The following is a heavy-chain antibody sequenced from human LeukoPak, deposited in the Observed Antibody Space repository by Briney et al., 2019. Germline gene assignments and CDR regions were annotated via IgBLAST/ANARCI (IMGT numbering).Heavy chain of an antibody. CDR2: ISGSGGST. V-gene: IGHV3-23*01. Sequence: GGSLRLSCAASGFTFSSYAMNWVRQAPGKGLEWVSAISGSGGSTYYADSVKGRFTISRDNSKNTLYLQMNSLRAEDTAVYYCASSHRGGYSYGRPFDYWGQGTLVTVSS. J-gene: IGHJ4*02. CDR3: ASSHRGGYSYGRPFDY. D-gene: IGHD5-18*01. CDR1: GFTFSSYA.